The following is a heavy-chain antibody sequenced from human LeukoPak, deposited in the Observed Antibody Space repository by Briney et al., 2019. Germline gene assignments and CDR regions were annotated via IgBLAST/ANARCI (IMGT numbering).Heavy chain of an antibody. CDR3: ARSWYSSSWYHVFDV. CDR2: IYYSGST. J-gene: IGHJ3*01. Sequence: PSETLSLTCTVSGGSISSSSYYWAWIRQPPGTGLEWIGYIYYSGSTNYNPSLKSRVTISVDTSKNQFSLKLSSVTAADTAVYYCARSWYSSSWYHVFDVWGQGTMVIVSS. CDR1: GGSISSSSYY. D-gene: IGHD6-13*01. V-gene: IGHV4-61*05.